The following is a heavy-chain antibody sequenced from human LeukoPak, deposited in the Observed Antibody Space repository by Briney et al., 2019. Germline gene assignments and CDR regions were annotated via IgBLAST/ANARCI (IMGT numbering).Heavy chain of an antibody. CDR3: ARDGGSGVPAGDYYYYGMDV. CDR1: GFTFKTYS. CDR2: IRSASDII. D-gene: IGHD2-2*01. J-gene: IGHJ6*02. Sequence: SGGSLRLSCAASGFTFKTYSMNWVRQAPGKGLERVSYIRSASDIIYYADSVKGRFTVSRDNSKNTLYLQMNSLRAEDTAIYYCARDGGSGVPAGDYYYYGMDVWGQGTTVTVSS. V-gene: IGHV3-48*04.